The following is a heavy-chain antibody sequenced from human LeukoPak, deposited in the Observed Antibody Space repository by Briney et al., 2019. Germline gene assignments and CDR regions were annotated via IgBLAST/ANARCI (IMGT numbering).Heavy chain of an antibody. V-gene: IGHV4-30-4*08. D-gene: IGHD3-3*01. CDR1: GGSISSGDYY. Sequence: SVTLSLTCTVSGGSISSGDYYWSWIRQPPGKCVEWIGCIYYSGSTYYNPSLKSRVTISVDTSKNQFSLKLSSVTAADTAVYYCARVDDFWSGYYHAFDIWGQGTMVTVSS. CDR3: ARVDDFWSGYYHAFDI. CDR2: IYYSGST. J-gene: IGHJ3*02.